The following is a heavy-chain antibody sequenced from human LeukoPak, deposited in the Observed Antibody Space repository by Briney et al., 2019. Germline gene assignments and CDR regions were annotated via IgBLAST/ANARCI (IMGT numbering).Heavy chain of an antibody. CDR3: ARVGVGYSSSWYDY. CDR1: GGTFSSYA. CDR2: IIPILGIA. V-gene: IGHV1-69*04. Sequence: SVKVSCKASGGTFSSYAISWVRQAPGQGLEWMGRIIPILGIANYAQKFQGRVTITADKSTSTAYMELSSLRSEDTAVYYCARVGVGYSSSWYDYWGQGTLVTVSS. J-gene: IGHJ4*02. D-gene: IGHD6-13*01.